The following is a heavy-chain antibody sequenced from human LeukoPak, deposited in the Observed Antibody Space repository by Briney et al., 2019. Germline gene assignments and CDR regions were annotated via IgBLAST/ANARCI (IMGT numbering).Heavy chain of an antibody. CDR1: GGTFSSYA. D-gene: IGHD6-13*01. CDR3: ARVVGLTGYSSSWYSGYYYYMDV. V-gene: IGHV1-69*06. Sequence: SVKVSCKASGGTFSSYAISWVRQAPGQGLEWMGGIIPIFGTANYAQKFQGRVTITADKSTSTAYMELSSLRSEDTAVYYCARVVGLTGYSSSWYSGYYYYMDVWGKGTTVTVSS. CDR2: IIPIFGTA. J-gene: IGHJ6*03.